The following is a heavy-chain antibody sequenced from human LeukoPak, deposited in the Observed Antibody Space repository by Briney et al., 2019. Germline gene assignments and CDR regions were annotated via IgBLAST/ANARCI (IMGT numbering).Heavy chain of an antibody. V-gene: IGHV4-59*08. D-gene: IGHD5-24*01. CDR1: VGSISKYY. CDR3: GSTHSDGYNDL. CDR2: VHYTGST. J-gene: IGHJ5*02. Sequence: PSETLSLTCTVSVGSISKYYWSWIRQPPGKGLEWIGYVHYTGSTNYNPSLKSRVTISVDTSKNQFSLRLSSVTAADTAVYYCGSTHSDGYNDLWGQGTLVTVSS.